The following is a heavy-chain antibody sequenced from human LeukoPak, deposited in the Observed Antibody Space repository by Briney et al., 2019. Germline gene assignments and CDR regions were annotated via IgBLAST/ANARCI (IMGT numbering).Heavy chain of an antibody. CDR1: GGSISSSSYY. V-gene: IGHV4-39*07. J-gene: IGHJ4*02. Sequence: SETLSLTCTVSGGSISSSSYYWGWIRQPPGKGLEWIGSIYYSGSTNYNPSLKSRVTISVDTSKNQFSLKLSSVTAADTAVYYCARDFTMVRGVPYFDYWGQGTLVTVSS. D-gene: IGHD3-10*01. CDR3: ARDFTMVRGVPYFDY. CDR2: IYYSGST.